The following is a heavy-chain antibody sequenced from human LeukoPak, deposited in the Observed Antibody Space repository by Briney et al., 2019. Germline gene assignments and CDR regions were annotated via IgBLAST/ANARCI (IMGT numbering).Heavy chain of an antibody. Sequence: GGSLRLSCAASGFTFSTFAMQWVRQAPGKGLEYVSGISSSGGSTYYASSVKGRFTISRDNSKNTLYLQMGSLRPDDMAVYYCARGSYEFWGGHPTPGDCFDSWGQGTLVTVSS. J-gene: IGHJ5*01. CDR1: GFTFSTFA. CDR2: ISSSGGST. D-gene: IGHD3-3*01. V-gene: IGHV3-64*01. CDR3: ARGSYEFWGGHPTPGDCFDS.